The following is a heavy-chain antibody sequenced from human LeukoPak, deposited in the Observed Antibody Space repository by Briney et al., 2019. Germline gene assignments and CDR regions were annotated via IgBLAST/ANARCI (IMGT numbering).Heavy chain of an antibody. V-gene: IGHV4-4*07. CDR1: GGSVTTYY. CDR3: ASAYMVRGVYYMDV. Sequence: SETLSLTCTVSGGSVTTYYWSWLRQSAGKGLEWIGHISTSGTTTYNPSLKSRVTISVDTSKNQFSLKLSSVTAADTAVYYCASAYMVRGVYYMDVWGKGTTVTVSS. CDR2: ISTSGTT. D-gene: IGHD3-10*01. J-gene: IGHJ6*03.